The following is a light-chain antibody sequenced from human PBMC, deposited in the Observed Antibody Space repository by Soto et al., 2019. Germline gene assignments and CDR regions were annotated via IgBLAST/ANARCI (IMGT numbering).Light chain of an antibody. CDR1: QSILTW. CDR2: DAS. Sequence: DIQMTQSPSTLSASVGDRVIITCRASQSILTWLAWYQQKPGKAPNLLISDASNLQSGVPSRFSGSGSGTEFTLTINNLQPEDFATYYCQQYNLFPLTFGGGTNVEIQ. CDR3: QQYNLFPLT. V-gene: IGKV1-5*01. J-gene: IGKJ4*01.